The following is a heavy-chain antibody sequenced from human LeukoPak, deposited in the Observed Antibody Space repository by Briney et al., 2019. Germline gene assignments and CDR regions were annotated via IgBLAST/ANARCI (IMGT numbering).Heavy chain of an antibody. V-gene: IGHV3-30-3*01. J-gene: IGHJ4*02. CDR3: ARGLEVGARVYAPDY. CDR1: GFTFSSYA. Sequence: HPGRSLRLSCAASGFTFSSYAMHWVRQAPGKGLEWVAVISYDGSNKYYADSVKGRFTISRDNSKNTLYLQMNSLRAEDTAVYYCARGLEVGARVYAPDYWGQGTLVTVSS. CDR2: ISYDGSNK. D-gene: IGHD1-26*01.